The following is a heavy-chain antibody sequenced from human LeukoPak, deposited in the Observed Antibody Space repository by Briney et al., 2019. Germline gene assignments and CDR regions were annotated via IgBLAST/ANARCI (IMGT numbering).Heavy chain of an antibody. D-gene: IGHD6-19*01. Sequence: SQTLSLTCAISGDSVSSNSAAWNWIRQSPSRGLEWLGRTCYRSKWYNDYAVSVKSRITINPDTSKNQFSLQLNSVTPEDTAVYYCARGQTRAVAGPREGFDYWGQGTLVTVSS. J-gene: IGHJ4*02. CDR1: GDSVSSNSAA. CDR3: ARGQTRAVAGPREGFDY. V-gene: IGHV6-1*01. CDR2: TCYRSKWYN.